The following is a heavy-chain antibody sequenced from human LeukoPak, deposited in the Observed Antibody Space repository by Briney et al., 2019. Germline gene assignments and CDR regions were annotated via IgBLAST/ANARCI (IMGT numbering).Heavy chain of an antibody. CDR2: ISGSSSSSDGGAI. J-gene: IGHJ4*02. V-gene: IGHV3-48*04. CDR1: GFTFSTYS. CDR3: AKAIILTAAWRGYHFDY. Sequence: GGSLRLSCTASGFTFSTYSMNWVRQAPGRGLEWVSYISGSSSSSDGGAIQYADSVKGRFTISRDNSKNTLYLQMNSLRAEDTAVYHCAKAIILTAAWRGYHFDYWGQGTLVTVSS. D-gene: IGHD3-9*01.